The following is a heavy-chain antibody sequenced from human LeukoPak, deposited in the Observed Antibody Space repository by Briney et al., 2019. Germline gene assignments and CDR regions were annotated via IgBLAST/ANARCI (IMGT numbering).Heavy chain of an antibody. CDR3: ARAGGVLRYFDWPSRGMDV. V-gene: IGHV1-69*05. Sequence: ASVKVSCKASGGTFSSYAISWVRQAPGQGLEWMGRIIPIFGTANYAQKFQGRVTITTDESTSTAYMELSSLRSEDTAVYYCARAGGVLRYFDWPSRGMDVWGKGTTVTVSS. CDR2: IIPIFGTA. J-gene: IGHJ6*03. CDR1: GGTFSSYA. D-gene: IGHD3-9*01.